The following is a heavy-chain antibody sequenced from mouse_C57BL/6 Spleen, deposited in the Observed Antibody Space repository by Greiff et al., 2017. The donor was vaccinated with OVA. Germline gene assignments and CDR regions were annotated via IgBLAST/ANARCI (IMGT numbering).Heavy chain of an antibody. CDR1: GYSFTGYY. Sequence: VQLKQSGPELVKPGASVKISCKASGYSFTGYYMNWVKQSPEKSLEWIGEINPSTGGTTYNQKFKAKATLTVDKSSSTAYMQLKSLTSEDSAVYYCARITTVVADYWYFDVWGTGTTVTVSS. J-gene: IGHJ1*03. D-gene: IGHD1-1*01. CDR2: INPSTGGT. CDR3: ARITTVVADYWYFDV. V-gene: IGHV1-42*01.